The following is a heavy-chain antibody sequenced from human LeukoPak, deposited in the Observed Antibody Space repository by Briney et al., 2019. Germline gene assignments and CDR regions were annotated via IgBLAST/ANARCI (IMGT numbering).Heavy chain of an antibody. J-gene: IGHJ4*02. CDR2: IIPILGIA. D-gene: IGHD3-22*01. Sequence: GASVKVSCKASGGTFSSYAISWVRQAPGQGLEWMGRIIPILGIAKYAQKFQGRVTITADKSTSTAYMELSSLRSEDTAVYYCARDGYPYYYDSSGYYFDYWGQGTLVTVSS. CDR1: GGTFSSYA. V-gene: IGHV1-69*04. CDR3: ARDGYPYYYDSSGYYFDY.